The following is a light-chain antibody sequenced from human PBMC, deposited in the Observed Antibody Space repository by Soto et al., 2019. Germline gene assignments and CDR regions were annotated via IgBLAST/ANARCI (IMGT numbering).Light chain of an antibody. Sequence: QMTQSPSSLSASVGDRVTITCRASQSISSYLNWYQQKPGKAPKLLIYAASSLQSGVPSRFSGSGSGTDFTLTISSLQPEDFATYYCQQSYSTPWTLGQGTKVDIK. CDR3: QQSYSTPWT. J-gene: IGKJ1*01. V-gene: IGKV1-39*01. CDR2: AAS. CDR1: QSISSY.